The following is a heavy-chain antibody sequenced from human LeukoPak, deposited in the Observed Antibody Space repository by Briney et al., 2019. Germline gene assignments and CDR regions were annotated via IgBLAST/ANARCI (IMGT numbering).Heavy chain of an antibody. Sequence: LPGGSLRLSCAASGFTFSSYGMHWVRQAPGKGLEWVAVISYDGSNKYYADSVKGRFTIPRDNSKNTLYLQMNSLRAEDTAVYYCAKDPSRSYYDFWSGYYYLYYFDYWGQGTLVTVSS. CDR1: GFTFSSYG. D-gene: IGHD3-3*01. J-gene: IGHJ4*02. CDR3: AKDPSRSYYDFWSGYYYLYYFDY. CDR2: ISYDGSNK. V-gene: IGHV3-30*18.